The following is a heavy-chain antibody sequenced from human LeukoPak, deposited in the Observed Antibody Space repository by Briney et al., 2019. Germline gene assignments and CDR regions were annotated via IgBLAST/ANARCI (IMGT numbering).Heavy chain of an antibody. CDR1: GFTFGKYW. CDR2: IKLDGSEK. J-gene: IGHJ4*02. CDR3: ARDQYDTWSRRGNFDS. V-gene: IGHV3-7*03. D-gene: IGHD3-3*01. Sequence: GGSLRLSCVASGFTFGKYWMSWVRQAPGKGLEWVANIKLDGSEKNYVDSVKGRFTISRDNTKNSLYLQMNSLRVEGTAVFYCARDQYDTWSRRGNFDSWGQGTLVTVSS.